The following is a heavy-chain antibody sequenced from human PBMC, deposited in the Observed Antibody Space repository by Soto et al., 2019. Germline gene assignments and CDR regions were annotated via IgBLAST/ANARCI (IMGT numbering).Heavy chain of an antibody. CDR1: GYTFTSYD. Sequence: QVQLVQSGAEVKKPGASVKVSCKASGYTFTSYDINWVRQATGQGLEWMGWMNPNSGNTGYAQKFQGRVTMTRTTSISTAYMELSSLRSEDTAVYYCATQRKLWYGRGFDPWGQGTLVTVSS. V-gene: IGHV1-8*01. J-gene: IGHJ5*02. CDR3: ATQRKLWYGRGFDP. D-gene: IGHD3-10*01. CDR2: MNPNSGNT.